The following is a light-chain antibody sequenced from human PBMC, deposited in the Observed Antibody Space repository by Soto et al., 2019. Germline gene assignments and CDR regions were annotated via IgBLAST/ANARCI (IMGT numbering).Light chain of an antibody. CDR3: QHVSSFHLT. Sequence: DIQMTQSPSSLSASVGDRVTITCRASQGISTWLAWYQQKPGKAPKLLIHGASSLQSGVPSRFSGSGSGTEFDLTISSRQPEDFSTYSCQHVSSFHLTFGGGTRVESK. CDR2: GAS. V-gene: IGKV1-12*01. J-gene: IGKJ4*02. CDR1: QGISTW.